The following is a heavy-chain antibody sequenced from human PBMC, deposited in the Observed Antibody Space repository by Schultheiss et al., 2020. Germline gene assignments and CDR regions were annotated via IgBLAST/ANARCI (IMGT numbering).Heavy chain of an antibody. V-gene: IGHV3-23*01. CDR1: GFTFSSYA. J-gene: IGHJ5*02. Sequence: GGSLRLSCAASGFTFSSYAMSWVRQAPGKGLEWVSAISGSGGSTYYADSVKGRFTISRDNSKNTLYLQMNSLRAEDTAVYYCARDPGRTTALDPWGQGTLVTVSS. CDR2: ISGSGGST. D-gene: IGHD4-11*01. CDR3: ARDPGRTTALDP.